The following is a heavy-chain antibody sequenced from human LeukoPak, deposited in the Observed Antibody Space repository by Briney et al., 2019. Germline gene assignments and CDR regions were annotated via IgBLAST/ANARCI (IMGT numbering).Heavy chain of an antibody. CDR2: IRSKAYGGTT. Sequence: GGSLRLSCTASGFTFGDYAMSWFRQAPGKGLEWVGFIRSKAYGGTTEYAASVKGRFTISRDDSKSIAYLQMNSLKTEDTAVYYCTRASLTNQWLVLRGNWFDPWGQGTLVTVSS. J-gene: IGHJ5*02. CDR3: TRASLTNQWLVLRGNWFDP. V-gene: IGHV3-49*03. CDR1: GFTFGDYA. D-gene: IGHD6-19*01.